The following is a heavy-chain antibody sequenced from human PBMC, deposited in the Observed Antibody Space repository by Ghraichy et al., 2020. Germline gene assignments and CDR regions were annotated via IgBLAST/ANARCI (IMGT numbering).Heavy chain of an antibody. J-gene: IGHJ6*02. CDR1: GFTFSSYS. V-gene: IGHV3-48*02. CDR2: ISSSSSTI. D-gene: IGHD2-2*02. CDR3: ASFVVPAAIPAKWALYYYYGMDV. Sequence: GGSLRLSCAASGFTFSSYSMNWVRQAPGKGLEWVSYISSSSSTIYYADSVKGRFTISRDNAKNSLYLQMNSLRDEDTAVYYCASFVVPAAIPAKWALYYYYGMDVWGQGTTVTVSS.